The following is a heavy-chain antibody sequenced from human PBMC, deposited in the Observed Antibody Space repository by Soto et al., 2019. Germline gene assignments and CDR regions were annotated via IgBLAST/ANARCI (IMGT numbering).Heavy chain of an antibody. J-gene: IGHJ4*02. V-gene: IGHV3-30*18. D-gene: IGHD6-25*01. CDR1: GFSFRSYG. CDR2: ISYDGNEK. Sequence: QVQLVESGGGVVQPGKSLRLSCVASGFSFRSYGMHWVRQSPGKGLEWVAVISYDGNEKHYGDSVKGRFIPARDNSQNTLFLEMNNLSPDDSGVYYCAKGSGSGLQTCFDLWGQGILVTVSS. CDR3: AKGSGSGLQTCFDL.